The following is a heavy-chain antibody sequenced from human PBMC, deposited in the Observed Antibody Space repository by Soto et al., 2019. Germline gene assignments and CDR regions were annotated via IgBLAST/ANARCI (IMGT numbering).Heavy chain of an antibody. CDR3: AKESSGTNYYNFDC. Sequence: PGGSLRLSCAASGFIFSNHAMSWVRQAPGKGLEWVSGISSSGDDTDYADSVRGRFTISRDNSKNTLHLQMNSLRAEDTAIYFFAKESSGTNYYNFDCWGQGTLVTVSS. D-gene: IGHD3-10*01. CDR1: GFIFSNHA. CDR2: ISSSGDDT. J-gene: IGHJ4*02. V-gene: IGHV3-23*01.